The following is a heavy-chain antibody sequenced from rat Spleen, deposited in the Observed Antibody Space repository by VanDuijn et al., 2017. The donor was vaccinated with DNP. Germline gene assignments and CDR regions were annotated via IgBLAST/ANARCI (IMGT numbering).Heavy chain of an antibody. V-gene: IGHV5-46*01. CDR2: ISASGAYT. D-gene: IGHD1-4*01. CDR3: AGRPPPTRGPFDY. Sequence: EVQLVESGGGSVQPGRSMKLSCAASGFTFSNFPMAWVRQAPTKGLEWIATISASGAYTYYRDSVKGRFSLSRDNAKSTLYLQMDSLRSEDTATYYCAGRPPPTRGPFDYWGQGIMVTVSS. J-gene: IGHJ2*01. CDR1: GFTFSNFP.